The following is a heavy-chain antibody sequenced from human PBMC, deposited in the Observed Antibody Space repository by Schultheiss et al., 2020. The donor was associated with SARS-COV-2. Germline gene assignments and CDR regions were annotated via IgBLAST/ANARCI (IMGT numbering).Heavy chain of an antibody. CDR3: AKDRQRSYYYGMDV. Sequence: GGSLRLSCAASGFTFSSYAMHWVRQAPGKGLVWVSRINSDGSSTSYADSVKGRFTISRDNSKNTLYLQMNSLRAEDTAVYYCAKDRQRSYYYGMDVWGQGTTVTVSS. CDR2: INSDGSST. D-gene: IGHD6-25*01. V-gene: IGHV3-74*01. CDR1: GFTFSSYA. J-gene: IGHJ6*02.